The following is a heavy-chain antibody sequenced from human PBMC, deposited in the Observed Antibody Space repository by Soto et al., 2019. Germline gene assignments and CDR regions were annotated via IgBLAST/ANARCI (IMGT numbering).Heavy chain of an antibody. CDR3: AKDLTGAPAYHGMDV. CDR1: GFTFDDYA. Sequence: EVQLVESGGGLVQPGRSLRLSCAASGFTFDDYAMHWVRQAPGKGLEWVAGVSWHSVTIDYADSVKGRFTISRDNAKNSLYLQMNSLRADDTALYYCAKDLTGAPAYHGMDVWGQGNTVSVSS. CDR2: VSWHSVTI. V-gene: IGHV3-9*01. D-gene: IGHD7-27*01. J-gene: IGHJ6*02.